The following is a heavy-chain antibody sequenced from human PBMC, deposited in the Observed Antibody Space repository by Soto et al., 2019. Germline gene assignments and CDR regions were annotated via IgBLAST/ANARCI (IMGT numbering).Heavy chain of an antibody. CDR2: IYYSGST. CDR3: ARLDSFDADFFYGLDV. V-gene: IGHV4-59*11. D-gene: IGHD3-9*01. Sequence: SETLSLTCTVSGGSISSHHWSWIRQPPGKGLEWIGYIYYSGSTYYNPSLKSRVTISVDTSKNQFSLKLSSVTAADTAVYYRARLDSFDADFFYGLDVWGQGTSVTVSS. CDR1: GGSISSHH. J-gene: IGHJ6*02.